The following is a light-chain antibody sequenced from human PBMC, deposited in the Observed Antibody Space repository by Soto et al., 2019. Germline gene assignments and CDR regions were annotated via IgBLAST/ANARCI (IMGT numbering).Light chain of an antibody. V-gene: IGKV3-15*01. CDR2: GAY. J-gene: IGKJ2*01. CDR3: QHYNTWPGT. CDR1: QSVSSN. Sequence: EIVMTQSPATLSVSPGERATLSCSASQSVSSNLTWYQDKPGQAPRLIIYGAYIRATGIPARFSGSGSETEVTLTIGRLQTEEFAVYYCQHYNTWPGTFGQGTQLDSK.